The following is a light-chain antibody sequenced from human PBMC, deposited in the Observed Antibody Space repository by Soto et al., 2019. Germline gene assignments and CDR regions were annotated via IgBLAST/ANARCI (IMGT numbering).Light chain of an antibody. CDR1: QGISSY. J-gene: IGKJ5*01. CDR3: QQYYSYPFA. V-gene: IGKV1-8*01. Sequence: IRKTPAPSSLSTSTVDRVTITCRASQGISSYLAWYQQKPGKAPKLLIYAASTLQSGVPSRFSGSGSGTDFTLTISCLRSEDFATYYCQQYYSYPFAFGQGTRLEIK. CDR2: AAS.